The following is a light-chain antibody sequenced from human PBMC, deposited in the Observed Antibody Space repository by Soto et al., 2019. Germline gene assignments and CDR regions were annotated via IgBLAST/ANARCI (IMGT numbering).Light chain of an antibody. J-gene: IGKJ1*01. CDR2: AAS. CDR1: QSISSY. Sequence: IEMTQSTSSLSASVGDRVSITCLASQSISSYLNWYQQKPGKAPKLLIYAASSLQSGVPSRFSGSGSGTDFTLTISSLQPEDFATYYCQQSYSTPPWTFGQGTKVDIK. V-gene: IGKV1-39*01. CDR3: QQSYSTPPWT.